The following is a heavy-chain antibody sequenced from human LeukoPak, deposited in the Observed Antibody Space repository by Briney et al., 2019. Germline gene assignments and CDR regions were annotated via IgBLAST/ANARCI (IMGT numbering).Heavy chain of an antibody. CDR1: GFSFSSYW. CDR3: ARDRAYSAFDY. CDR2: INPDGSEK. V-gene: IGHV3-7*03. Sequence: GGSLRLSCAASGFSFSSYWMSWVRQAPGRGLERVAIINPDGSEKYYLESLKGRITISRDNAENSVHLQMNSLKAEDTAIYYCARDRAYSAFDYWGQGTLVTVSS. D-gene: IGHD1-26*01. J-gene: IGHJ4*02.